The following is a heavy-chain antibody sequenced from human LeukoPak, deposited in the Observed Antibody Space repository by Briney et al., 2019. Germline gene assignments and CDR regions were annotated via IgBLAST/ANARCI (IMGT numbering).Heavy chain of an antibody. CDR3: ARVDYCGGDCSVFDY. Sequence: GGSLRLSCAASGFTFDDYGMSWVRQAPGKGPEWVSGINWNGGSTGYADSVKGRFTISRDNAKNSLYLQMNSLRAEDTALYYCARVDYCGGDCSVFDYWGQGTLVTVSS. CDR2: INWNGGST. CDR1: GFTFDDYG. J-gene: IGHJ4*02. D-gene: IGHD2-21*02. V-gene: IGHV3-20*04.